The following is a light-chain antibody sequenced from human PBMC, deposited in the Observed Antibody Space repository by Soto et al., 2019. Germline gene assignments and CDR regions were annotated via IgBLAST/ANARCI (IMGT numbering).Light chain of an antibody. CDR2: SNN. CDR1: RSNIGSNT. CDR3: AAWDDSLNGYYV. Sequence: QSALTQPPSASGTPGQRVTISCSGSRSNIGSNTVNWYQQLPGTAPKLLIYSNNQRPSGVPDRFSGSKSGTSASLAISGLQSEDEAEYYCAAWDDSLNGYYVFGTGT. V-gene: IGLV1-44*01. J-gene: IGLJ1*01.